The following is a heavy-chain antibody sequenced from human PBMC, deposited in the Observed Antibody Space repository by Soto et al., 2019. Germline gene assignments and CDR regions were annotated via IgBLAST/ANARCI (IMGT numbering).Heavy chain of an antibody. D-gene: IGHD3-3*01. J-gene: IGHJ5*02. CDR1: GFTFSSYE. Sequence: GGSLRLSCAASGFTFSSYEMNWVRQAPGKGLEWVSYISSSGSTIYYADSVKGRFTISRDNAKNSLYLQMNSLRAEDTAVYYCASFIYDFWSGYQQPWGQGTLVTVSS. CDR2: ISSSGSTI. V-gene: IGHV3-48*03. CDR3: ASFIYDFWSGYQQP.